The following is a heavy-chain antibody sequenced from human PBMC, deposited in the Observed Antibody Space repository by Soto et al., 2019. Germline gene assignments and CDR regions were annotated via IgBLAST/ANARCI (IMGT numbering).Heavy chain of an antibody. V-gene: IGHV3-7*01. CDR3: TRDFQGPLDYGMDV. D-gene: IGHD1-1*01. Sequence: GGSLRLSCADSGFTFSSYWMSWVRQAPGKGLEWVANVKYDGSQTYYVGSVRGRFTISRDNAKNSLYLQMNSLRAEDTAVYYCTRDFQGPLDYGMDVWGQGTTVTVSS. CDR1: GFTFSSYW. J-gene: IGHJ6*02. CDR2: VKYDGSQT.